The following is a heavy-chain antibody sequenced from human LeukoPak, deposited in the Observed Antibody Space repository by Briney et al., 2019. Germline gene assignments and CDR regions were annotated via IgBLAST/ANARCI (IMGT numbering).Heavy chain of an antibody. Sequence: SETLSLTCTVSGYSISSGYYWGWIRQPPGKGLEWIGSIYHSGSTYYNPSLKSRVTISVDTSKNQFSLKLSSVTAADTAVYYCARDIAVAGKGEFDYWGQGTLVTVSS. J-gene: IGHJ4*02. CDR2: IYHSGST. V-gene: IGHV4-38-2*02. CDR3: ARDIAVAGKGEFDY. CDR1: GYSISSGYY. D-gene: IGHD6-19*01.